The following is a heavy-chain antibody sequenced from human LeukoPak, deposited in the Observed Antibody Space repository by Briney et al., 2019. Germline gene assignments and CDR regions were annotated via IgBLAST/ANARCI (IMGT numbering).Heavy chain of an antibody. J-gene: IGHJ5*02. Sequence: PSETLSLTCTVSGGSISSSSYYWGWIRQPPGKGLEWIGSIYYSGSTYYNPSLKSRVTISVDTSKNQFSLKLSSVTAADTAVYYCARDLGGYCSSTSCYTRGWFGPWGQGTLVTVSS. CDR3: ARDLGGYCSSTSCYTRGWFGP. CDR1: GGSISSSSYY. V-gene: IGHV4-39*07. D-gene: IGHD2-2*02. CDR2: IYYSGST.